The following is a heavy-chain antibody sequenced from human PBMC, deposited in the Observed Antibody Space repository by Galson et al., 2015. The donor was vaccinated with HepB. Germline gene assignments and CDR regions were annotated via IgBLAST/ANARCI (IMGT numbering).Heavy chain of an antibody. V-gene: IGHV5-51*01. D-gene: IGHD1-26*01. J-gene: IGHJ4*02. CDR2: FYPGDSQT. CDR3: ARDRPGSGNYNNSFDY. Sequence: QSGAEVKEPGESLKISCKASGYRTTDYWIAWVRQMPGKGLEWMGLFYPGDSQTTYSPSFQGQVTISGDKSISTVYLQWSSLKASDTATYYCARDRPGSGNYNNSFDYWGQGTLVTVSS. CDR1: GYRTTDYW.